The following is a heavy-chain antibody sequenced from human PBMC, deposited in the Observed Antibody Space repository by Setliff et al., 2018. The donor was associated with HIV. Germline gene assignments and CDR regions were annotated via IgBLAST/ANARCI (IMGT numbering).Heavy chain of an antibody. D-gene: IGHD6-19*01. V-gene: IGHV4-4*07. J-gene: IGHJ4*02. CDR2: IYISAATT. CDR1: DGSISSYY. CDR3: AREQHRMYNSGWYFHIDS. Sequence: SETLSLTCTVSDGSISSYYWSWIRQPAGKGLEWIGRIYISAATTNYNPSLKSRVSMSVDTSKNQFSLKLSSVTAADPAVYYCAREQHRMYNSGWYFHIDSWGQGALVTVSS.